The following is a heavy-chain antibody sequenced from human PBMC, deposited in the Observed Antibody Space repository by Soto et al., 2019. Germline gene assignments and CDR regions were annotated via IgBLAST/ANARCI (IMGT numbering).Heavy chain of an antibody. J-gene: IGHJ5*02. CDR2: ISAYNGNT. CDR3: AKDRGDYIWGSYRPNGFDP. Sequence: ASVKVSCKASGHTFTSYGISWVRQAPGQGLEWMGRISAYNGNTNYAQKLQGRVTMTTDTSTSTAYMELNSLRAEDTAVYYCAKDRGDYIWGSYRPNGFDPWGQGTLVTVSS. CDR1: GHTFTSYG. V-gene: IGHV1-18*01. D-gene: IGHD3-16*02.